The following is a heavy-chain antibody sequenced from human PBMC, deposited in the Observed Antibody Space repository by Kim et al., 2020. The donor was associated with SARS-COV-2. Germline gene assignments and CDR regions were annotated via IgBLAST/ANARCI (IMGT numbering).Heavy chain of an antibody. J-gene: IGHJ1*01. Sequence: SETLSLTCTVSGGSISSSSYYRGWIRQPPGKGLEWIGSIYYSGSTYYNPSLKSRVTISVDTSKNQFSLKLSSVTAADTAVYYCARGEVAAAFQHWGQGTLVTVSS. CDR2: IYYSGST. D-gene: IGHD6-13*01. CDR1: GGSISSSSYY. CDR3: ARGEVAAAFQH. V-gene: IGHV4-39*07.